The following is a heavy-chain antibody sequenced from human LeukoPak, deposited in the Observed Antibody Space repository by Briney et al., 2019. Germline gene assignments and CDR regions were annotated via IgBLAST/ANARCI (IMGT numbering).Heavy chain of an antibody. CDR3: ARRGFRAIDAFDI. J-gene: IGHJ3*02. V-gene: IGHV4-39*01. CDR1: GGSISSSSYY. CDR2: IYYSGST. Sequence: TSETLSLTCTVSGGSISSSSYYWGWIRQPPGKGLEWIGSIYYSGSTYYNPSLKSRVTISVDTSKNQFSLKLSSVTAADTAVYYCARRGFRAIDAFDIWGQGTMVTVSS.